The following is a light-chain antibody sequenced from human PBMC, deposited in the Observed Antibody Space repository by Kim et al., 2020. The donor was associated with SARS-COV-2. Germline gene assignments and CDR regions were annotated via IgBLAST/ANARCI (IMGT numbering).Light chain of an antibody. CDR1: QGIRND. V-gene: IGKV1-6*01. Sequence: ASVGDRVSITCRASQGIRNDLGWYQQKPGKAPKLLIYAASSLQSGVPSRFSGSGSGTEFTLTISSLQTEDFATYYCLKDYNYPWTFGQGTKVDIK. CDR2: AAS. J-gene: IGKJ1*01. CDR3: LKDYNYPWT.